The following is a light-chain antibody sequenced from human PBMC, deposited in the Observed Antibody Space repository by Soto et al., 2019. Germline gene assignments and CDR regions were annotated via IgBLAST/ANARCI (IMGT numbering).Light chain of an antibody. J-gene: IGLJ2*01. V-gene: IGLV4-60*03. CDR3: GAWDGYVG. CDR1: SGHSSYN. CDR2: LEGSGSY. Sequence: QPVLTQSSSASASLGSSVKLTCTLSSGHSSYNIAWHQQQPGKAPRYLMKLEGSGSYNKGSGVPDRFSGSSSGADRYLPISNVQSENEADYYCGAWDGYVGFGRGTQLTVL.